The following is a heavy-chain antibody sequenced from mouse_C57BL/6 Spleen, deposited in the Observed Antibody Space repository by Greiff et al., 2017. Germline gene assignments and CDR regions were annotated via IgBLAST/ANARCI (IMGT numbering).Heavy chain of an antibody. V-gene: IGHV3-6*01. J-gene: IGHJ1*03. CDR3: ARDGDGGYYVWYFDV. D-gene: IGHD2-3*01. CDR2: ISYDGSN. Sequence: EVQLQESGPGLVKPSQSLSLTCSVTGYSITSGYYWNWIRQFPGNKLEWMGYISYDGSNNYNPSLKNRISITRDTSKNQFFLKLNSVTTEDTATYYCARDGDGGYYVWYFDVWGTGTTVTVSS. CDR1: GYSITSGYY.